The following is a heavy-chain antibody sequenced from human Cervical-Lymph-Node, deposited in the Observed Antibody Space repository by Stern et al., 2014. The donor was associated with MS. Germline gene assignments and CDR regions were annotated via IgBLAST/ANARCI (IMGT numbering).Heavy chain of an antibody. CDR2: ITWNSGVI. CDR1: GFTFDEYA. CDR3: AKDPLHMAVTGVDWYFDL. Sequence: QLVESGGGLVQPGRSLRLSCAGSGFTFDEYAIHWVRQGPGKGLEWVSGITWNSGVIGYADSVKGRFTISREHGKNSLYLQMNNLRPEDTAVYYCAKDPLHMAVTGVDWYFDLWGRGTLVTVSS. V-gene: IGHV3-9*01. D-gene: IGHD6-19*01. J-gene: IGHJ2*01.